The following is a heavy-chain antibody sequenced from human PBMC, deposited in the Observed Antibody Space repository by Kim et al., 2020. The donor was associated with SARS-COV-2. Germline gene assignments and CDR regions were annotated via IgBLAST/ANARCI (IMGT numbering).Heavy chain of an antibody. CDR3: ARRGYNLSCSGSHYY. CDR1: GGSISGCY. V-gene: IGHV4-34*01. J-gene: IGHJ6*01. Sequence: SETLSLTCAVSGGSISGCYWSWIRQPPGRGLVWMGEINYNGRSNYYQSPIRRLTITLETYTNKNFFMLKTGTAAAAAADYYARRGYNLSCSGSHYY. CDR2: INYNGRS. D-gene: IGHD2-8*02.